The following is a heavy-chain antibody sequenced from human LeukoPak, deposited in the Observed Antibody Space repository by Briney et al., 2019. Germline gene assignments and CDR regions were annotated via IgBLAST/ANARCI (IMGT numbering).Heavy chain of an antibody. D-gene: IGHD4-17*01. Sequence: SETLSLTCAVYGGSFSDYFWNWIRQPPGKGLEWIGEINHGGGTRYNPSLKSRAAISVDTSKNQFSLKLSSVTAADTAVYYCARAGSDYLSFDYWGQGTLVTVSS. CDR2: INHGGGT. CDR1: GGSFSDYF. CDR3: ARAGSDYLSFDY. J-gene: IGHJ4*02. V-gene: IGHV4-34*01.